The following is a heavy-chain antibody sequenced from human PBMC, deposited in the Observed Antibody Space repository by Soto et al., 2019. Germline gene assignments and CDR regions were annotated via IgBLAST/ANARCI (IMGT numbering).Heavy chain of an antibody. V-gene: IGHV4-4*02. CDR2: IYHSGSN. CDR3: ASVAVAGTRIDY. Sequence: QVQLQESGPGLVKPSGTLSLTCAVSGGSISSSNWWSWVRQPPGKGLEWIGEIYHSGSNNYNPSPKRRATISVDKSKNQCSLTLRSVTAADTAVYYCASVAVAGTRIDYWGQGTLVTVSS. D-gene: IGHD6-19*01. J-gene: IGHJ4*02. CDR1: GGSISSSNW.